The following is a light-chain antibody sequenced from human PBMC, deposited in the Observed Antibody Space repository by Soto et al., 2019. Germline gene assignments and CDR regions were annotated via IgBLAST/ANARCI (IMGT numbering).Light chain of an antibody. CDR1: QGISSY. Sequence: AIRMTQSPSSLSASTGDRVTITCRASQGISSYLAWYQQKPGKAPKLLIYAASTLQSGVPSRVRGSGSGTDFTLTISCLQSEDLATYYCQQYYSYPRTFGQGTKVEIK. CDR2: AAS. J-gene: IGKJ1*01. CDR3: QQYYSYPRT. V-gene: IGKV1-8*01.